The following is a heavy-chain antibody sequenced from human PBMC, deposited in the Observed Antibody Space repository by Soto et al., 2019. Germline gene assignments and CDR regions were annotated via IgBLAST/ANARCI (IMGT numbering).Heavy chain of an antibody. J-gene: IGHJ6*03. CDR2: IWYDGSNK. D-gene: IGHD6-13*01. CDR3: ARDFSSSWYRYYYMDV. CDR1: GFTFSSYG. V-gene: IGHV3-33*01. Sequence: QVQLVESGGGVVQPGRSLRLSCAASGFTFSSYGMHWVRQAPGKGLEWVAVIWYDGSNKYYADSVKGRFTISRDNSKNTLYLQMNRLRAEDTAVYYCARDFSSSWYRYYYMDVWGKGTTVTVSS.